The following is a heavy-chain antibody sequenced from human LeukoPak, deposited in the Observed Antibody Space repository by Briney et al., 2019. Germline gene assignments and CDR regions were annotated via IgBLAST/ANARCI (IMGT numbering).Heavy chain of an antibody. CDR3: ARTDQTRISSGYYYRYYYYYMDV. CDR2: INPNSGGT. Sequence: ASVKVSCMPSGYTFTGYYMHWVRQAPGQGREWMGWINPNSGGTNYAQKFQGRVTMTRDTSISTAYMELSRLRSDDTAVYYCARTDQTRISSGYYYRYYYYYMDVWGKGTTVTVSS. V-gene: IGHV1-2*02. J-gene: IGHJ6*03. D-gene: IGHD3-22*01. CDR1: GYTFTGYY.